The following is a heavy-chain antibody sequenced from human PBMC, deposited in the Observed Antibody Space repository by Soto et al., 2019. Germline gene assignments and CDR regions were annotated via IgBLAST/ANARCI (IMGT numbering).Heavy chain of an antibody. V-gene: IGHV4-31*03. CDR1: DGSISSGGYY. Sequence: QVQLQESGPGLVKPSQILSLSCTVSDGSISSGGYYWSWIRQHPGKGLEWIGYIYYSGSTYYNPSLKSRVTISVDTSKNQFSLKLSSVTAADTAVYYCARAHDYYSSGGGDYWGQGTLVTVSS. J-gene: IGHJ4*02. CDR2: IYYSGST. D-gene: IGHD3-10*01. CDR3: ARAHDYYSSGGGDY.